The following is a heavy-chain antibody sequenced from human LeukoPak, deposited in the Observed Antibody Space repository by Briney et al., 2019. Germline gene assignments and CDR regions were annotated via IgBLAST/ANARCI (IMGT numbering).Heavy chain of an antibody. CDR3: ARDGYSSGCAFDP. CDR2: IYTSGST. Sequence: SETLSLTCTVPGGSISSGSYYWSWIQQPAGKGLEWIARIYTSGSTKYNPSLKSRSTIPIDTSNNQFSLKLSSVTATDTAEYYCARDGYSSGCAFDPWGQGTLVTVSS. V-gene: IGHV4-61*02. J-gene: IGHJ5*02. CDR1: GGSISSGSYY. D-gene: IGHD6-19*01.